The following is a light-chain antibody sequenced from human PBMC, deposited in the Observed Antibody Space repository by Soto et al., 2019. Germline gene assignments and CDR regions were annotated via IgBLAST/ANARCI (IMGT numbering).Light chain of an antibody. CDR2: SNN. CDR3: AAWDDSLNGHVV. V-gene: IGLV1-44*01. Sequence: QSVLTQPPSASGTPGQRVTISCSGSSSNIGSNTVNWYQQLPGTDPKLLIYSNNHRPSGVPDRFSCSKSGTSASLSISGLQSEDEADYYCAAWDDSLNGHVVFGGGTKVTVL. CDR1: SSNIGSNT. J-gene: IGLJ2*01.